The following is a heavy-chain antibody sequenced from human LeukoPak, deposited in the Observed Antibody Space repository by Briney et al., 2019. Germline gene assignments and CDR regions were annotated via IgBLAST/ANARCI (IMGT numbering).Heavy chain of an antibody. J-gene: IGHJ4*02. D-gene: IGHD3-3*01. CDR2: IWYNGSNK. CDR1: GFTFSSYV. V-gene: IGHV3-33*01. CDR3: ARDYDHYFDY. Sequence: GGSLRLSCAASGFTFSSYVMHWVRQAPGKGLEWVAVIWYNGSNKYYADSVKGRFTISRDNSKNTLYLQMNSLRAEDTAVYYCARDYDHYFDYWGQGTLVTVSS.